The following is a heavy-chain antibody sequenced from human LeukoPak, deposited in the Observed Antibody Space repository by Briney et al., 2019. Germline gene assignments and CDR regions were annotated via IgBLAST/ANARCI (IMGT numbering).Heavy chain of an antibody. J-gene: IGHJ6*03. V-gene: IGHV1-46*01. CDR2: INPSGGST. Sequence: ASVKVSCKASGYTFTGYYMHWVRQAPGQGLEWMGIINPSGGSTSYAQKFQGRVTMARDTSTSTVYMELSSLRSEDTAVYYCARDGWGLSPNYYYYMDVWGKGTTVTVSS. CDR3: ARDGWGLSPNYYYYMDV. D-gene: IGHD6-19*01. CDR1: GYTFTGYY.